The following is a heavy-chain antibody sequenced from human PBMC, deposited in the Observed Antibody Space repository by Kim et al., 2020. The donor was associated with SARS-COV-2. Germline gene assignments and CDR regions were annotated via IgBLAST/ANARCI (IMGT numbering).Heavy chain of an antibody. J-gene: IGHJ4*02. D-gene: IGHD3-22*01. Sequence: GGSLRLSCAASGFTFSSYWMHCVRQAPGKGLVWVSRINSDGSSTSYADSVKGRITISRDNAKNTLYLQMNSLRAEDTAVYYCARSAQTDYYDSSGYYYPMDYWGQGTLVTVPS. V-gene: IGHV3-74*01. CDR2: INSDGSST. CDR1: GFTFSSYW. CDR3: ARSAQTDYYDSSGYYYPMDY.